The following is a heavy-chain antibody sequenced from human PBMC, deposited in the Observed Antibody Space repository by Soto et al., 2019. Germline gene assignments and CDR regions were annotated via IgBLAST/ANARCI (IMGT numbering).Heavy chain of an antibody. J-gene: IGHJ4*02. CDR3: AKRRGVGLTRSSFDY. V-gene: IGHV1-46*02. CDR2: IDPSGGDT. CDR1: GYTFNRHY. D-gene: IGHD3-10*01. Sequence: QVQLVQSGAEVRKPGASVKVSCKASGYTFNRHYIQWVRQAPGQGLEWMGMIDPSGGDTNYAKKFQGRVTLTSDTSTGTVYMELSSLRSEDTAVYYCAKRRGVGLTRSSFDYCGPGTLVIVSS.